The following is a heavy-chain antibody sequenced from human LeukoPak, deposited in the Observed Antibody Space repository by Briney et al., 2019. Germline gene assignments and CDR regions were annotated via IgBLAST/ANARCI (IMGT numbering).Heavy chain of an antibody. V-gene: IGHV3-30*18. CDR3: AKVGLPVTTILDYFDY. Sequence: PGGSLRLSCAASGFTFSSYGMHWVRQAPGKGLEWVAVISYDGSNKYYADSVKGRFTISRDNSKNTLYLQMNGLRTEDTAVYYCAKVGLPVTTILDYFDYWGQGTLVTVSS. CDR1: GFTFSSYG. CDR2: ISYDGSNK. D-gene: IGHD4-11*01. J-gene: IGHJ4*02.